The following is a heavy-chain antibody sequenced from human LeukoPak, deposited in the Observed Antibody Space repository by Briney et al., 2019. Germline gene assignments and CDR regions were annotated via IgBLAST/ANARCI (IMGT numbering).Heavy chain of an antibody. CDR3: ARDYGPRPLSIAVAGRGKLYYGMDV. CDR1: GDSVSSNSAA. J-gene: IGHJ6*02. CDR2: TYYRSKWYN. V-gene: IGHV6-1*01. Sequence: SQTLSLTCAISGDSVSSNSAAWNWIRQSPSRGLEWLGRTYYRSKWYNDYAVSVKSRITINPDTSKNQFSLQLNSVTPEDTAVYYCARDYGPRPLSIAVAGRGKLYYGMDVWGQGTTVTVSS. D-gene: IGHD6-19*01.